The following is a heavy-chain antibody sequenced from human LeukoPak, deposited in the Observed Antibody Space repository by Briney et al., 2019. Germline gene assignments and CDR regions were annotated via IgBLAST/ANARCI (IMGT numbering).Heavy chain of an antibody. CDR3: ARVSSSWSLFDY. V-gene: IGHV4-61*02. CDR2: IYTSGST. CDR1: GGSISSGSYY. J-gene: IGHJ4*02. D-gene: IGHD6-13*01. Sequence: SQTLSLTCTVSGGSISSGSYYWSWIRQPAGKGLEWIGRIYTSGSTNYNPSLKSRVTISVDTSKNQFSLKLSSVTAADTAVYYCARVSSSWSLFDYWGQGTLVTVSS.